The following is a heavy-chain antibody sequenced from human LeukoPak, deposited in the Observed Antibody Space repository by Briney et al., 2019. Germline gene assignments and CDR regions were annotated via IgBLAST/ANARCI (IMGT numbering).Heavy chain of an antibody. V-gene: IGHV4-4*07. D-gene: IGHD6-6*01. CDR3: ARDGGSSFPGLVWF. CDR2: IYTSGST. J-gene: IGHJ4*02. CDR1: GHSITIYY. Sequence: SQTLALIRTVSGHSITIYYARCTTDPAGKGLEWVGRIYTSGSTNYIPSLESRVTMSVDTSKNQFCLKLTSVTAADTAVYYCARDGGSSFPGLVWFWGQGTLVTVSS.